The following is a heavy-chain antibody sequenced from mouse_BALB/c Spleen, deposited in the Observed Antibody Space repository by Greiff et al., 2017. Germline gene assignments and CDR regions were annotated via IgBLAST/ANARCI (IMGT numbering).Heavy chain of an antibody. CDR1: GYSITSDYA. J-gene: IGHJ2*01. Sequence: VQLKESGPGLVKPSQSLSLTCTVTGYSITSDYAWNWIRQFPGNKLEWMGYISYSGSTSYNPSLKSRISITRDSSKNQFFLQLNSVTTEDTATYYCARGRGSGYVIYWGQGTTLTVSS. CDR2: ISYSGST. CDR3: ARGRGSGYVIY. V-gene: IGHV3-2*02. D-gene: IGHD3-1*01.